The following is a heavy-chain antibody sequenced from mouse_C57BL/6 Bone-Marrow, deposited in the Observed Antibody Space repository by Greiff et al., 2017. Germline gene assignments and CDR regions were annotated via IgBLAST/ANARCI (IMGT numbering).Heavy chain of an antibody. J-gene: IGHJ2*01. CDR3: ARLKGSSYRDY. CDR1: GYAFSSYW. D-gene: IGHD1-1*01. V-gene: IGHV1-80*01. CDR2: IYPGDGDT. Sequence: QVQLKESGAELVKPGASVKISCKASGYAFSSYWMNWVKQRPGKGLEWIGQIYPGDGDTNYNGKFKGKATLTADKSSSTAYMQLSSLTSEDSAVYFCARLKGSSYRDYWGQGTTLTVSS.